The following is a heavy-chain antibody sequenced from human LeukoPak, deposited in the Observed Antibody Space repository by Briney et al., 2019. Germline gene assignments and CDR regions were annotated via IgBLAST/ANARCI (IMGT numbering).Heavy chain of an antibody. CDR2: IYSGGST. V-gene: IGHV3-53*01. Sequence: GGSLTLSCTASGLNLRSNYMRWLRQAPGKGLEWVSVIYSGGSTYYADSVKGRFTISRDSSKNTLYLQMNSLRAEDTDVYYCARGVGGDDFLAYYYYCYVDVWGKGTTVTVSS. J-gene: IGHJ6*03. CDR3: ARGVGGDDFLAYYYYCYVDV. D-gene: IGHD3-3*01. CDR1: GLNLRSNY.